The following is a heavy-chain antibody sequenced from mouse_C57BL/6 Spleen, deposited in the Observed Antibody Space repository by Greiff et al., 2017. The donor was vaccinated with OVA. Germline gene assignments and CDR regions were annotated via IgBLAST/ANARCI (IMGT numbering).Heavy chain of an antibody. Sequence: VQLQQSGPELVKPGASVKISCKASGYAFSSSWMNWVKQRPGKGLEWIGRIYPGDGDTNYNGKFKGKATLTADKSSSTAYMQLSSLTSEDSAVYFCARRVGRDYYARDYWGQGTSVTVSS. D-gene: IGHD4-1*01. CDR3: ARRVGRDYYARDY. CDR2: IYPGDGDT. V-gene: IGHV1-82*01. CDR1: GYAFSSSW. J-gene: IGHJ4*01.